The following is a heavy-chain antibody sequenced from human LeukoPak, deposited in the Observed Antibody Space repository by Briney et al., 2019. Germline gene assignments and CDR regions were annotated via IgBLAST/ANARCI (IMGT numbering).Heavy chain of an antibody. CDR2: FDPEDGET. D-gene: IGHD3-22*01. CDR3: ASTTGYYDSSGYYQFDY. Sequence: ASVKVSCKVSGYTLTELSMHWVRQDPGKGLEWMGGFDPEDGETIYAQKFQGGVTMTEDTSTDTAYMELSSLRSEDTAVYYCASTTGYYDSSGYYQFDYWGQGTLVTVSS. CDR1: GYTLTELS. J-gene: IGHJ4*02. V-gene: IGHV1-24*01.